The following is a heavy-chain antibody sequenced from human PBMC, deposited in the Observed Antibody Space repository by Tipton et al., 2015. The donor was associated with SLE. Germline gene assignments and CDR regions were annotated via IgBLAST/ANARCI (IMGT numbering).Heavy chain of an antibody. CDR1: GFTFTDHW. V-gene: IGHV3-30*02. CDR3: AKGGPFGES. J-gene: IGHJ5*02. CDR2: IRFDGSNK. Sequence: SLRLSCGASGFTFTDHWMHWVRQAPGKGLEWVAFIRFDGSNKYYADSVKGRFTISRDNSKNTVYLQMSSLRTEDTAVYYCAKGGPFGESWGQGTLVTVSS. D-gene: IGHD3-3*01.